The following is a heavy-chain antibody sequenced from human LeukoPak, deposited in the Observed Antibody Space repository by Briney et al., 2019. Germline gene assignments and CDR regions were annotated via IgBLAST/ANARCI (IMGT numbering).Heavy chain of an antibody. Sequence: ASVTVSFKASGGTFSIYAISWVRPAPGQGLAWVGRIIPILGIANYAQKFQGRVTITADKSTSTAYMELSSLRAEDTAVYYCARDIVGATTGLPPDYWGQGTLVTVSS. CDR1: GGTFSIYA. CDR3: ARDIVGATTGLPPDY. D-gene: IGHD1-26*01. J-gene: IGHJ4*02. CDR2: IIPILGIA. V-gene: IGHV1-69*04.